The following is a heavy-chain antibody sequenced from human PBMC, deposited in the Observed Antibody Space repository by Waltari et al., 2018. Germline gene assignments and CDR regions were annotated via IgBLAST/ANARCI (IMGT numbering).Heavy chain of an antibody. CDR3: ARVSRRTYRSPVPGRHYYVGMDV. V-gene: IGHV3-74*03. Sequence: EEQLVESGGDLVQPGDSLRLSCAASGFTFSSYWMNWVRQAPGKGPLWVSRISSDASDTTYADSVKGRFTISRDNAKNTLYMQMNRLRAEDTAVYFCARVSRRTYRSPVPGRHYYVGMDVWGQGTTVTVSS. D-gene: IGHD1-1*01. J-gene: IGHJ6*02. CDR1: GFTFSSYW. CDR2: ISSDASDT.